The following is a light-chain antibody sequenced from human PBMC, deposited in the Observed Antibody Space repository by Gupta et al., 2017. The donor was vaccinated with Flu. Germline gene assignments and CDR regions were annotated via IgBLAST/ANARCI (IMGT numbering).Light chain of an antibody. CDR2: NTN. Sequence: IVTLIFGLSSGSVYTNYYPRWYQQTPGHIPRLLIYNTNTRSSGVPRLFSGSILGTTAALTITGAQADDEAVYYCMLYGTSGTVVFGGGTKLTVL. CDR3: MLYGTSGTVV. V-gene: IGLV8-61*01. J-gene: IGLJ2*01. CDR1: SGSVYTNYY.